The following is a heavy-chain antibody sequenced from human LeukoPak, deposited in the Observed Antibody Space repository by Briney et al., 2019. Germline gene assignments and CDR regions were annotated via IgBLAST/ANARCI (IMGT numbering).Heavy chain of an antibody. CDR1: GGTFSSYA. CDR3: ARDGVQLWGDYYHYMDV. V-gene: IGHV1-69*13. D-gene: IGHD5-18*01. J-gene: IGHJ6*03. CDR2: IIPIFGTA. Sequence: GASVKVSCKASGGTFSSYAISWVRQAPGQGLEWMGGIIPIFGTANYAQKFQGRVTITADESTSTAYMELSILRSEDTAVYYCARDGVQLWGDYYHYMDVWGKGTTVTVSS.